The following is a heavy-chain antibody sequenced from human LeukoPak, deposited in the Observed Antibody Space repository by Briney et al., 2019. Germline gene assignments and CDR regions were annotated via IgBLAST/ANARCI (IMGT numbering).Heavy chain of an antibody. J-gene: IGHJ3*02. CDR3: ARGHCSTTTCYTKDDAFDI. Sequence: GGSLRLSCAASEFTVSSYNMKWVRQAPGKGLEWGSSISSSSSSIYYADSVKGRFTISRDNAKNSLYLQMNSLRAEDTAVYYCARGHCSTTTCYTKDDAFDIWGQGTMVTVSS. D-gene: IGHD2-2*02. CDR1: EFTVSSYN. CDR2: ISSSSSSI. V-gene: IGHV3-21*01.